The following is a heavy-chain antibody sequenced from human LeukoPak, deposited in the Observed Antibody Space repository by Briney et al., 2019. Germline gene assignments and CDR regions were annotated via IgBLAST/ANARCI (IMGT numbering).Heavy chain of an antibody. J-gene: IGHJ4*02. D-gene: IGHD3-22*01. CDR3: ARAGIGSPYFFDY. CDR2: ISSSGTII. CDR1: GFSFSSYE. V-gene: IGHV3-48*03. Sequence: GGSLRLSCAASGFSFSSYEMNWVRQAPGKGLEWISYISSSGTIIYYADSVKGRFTISRDNAKNSLYLRMNSLRVEDTAVYYCARAGIGSPYFFDYWGQGTLVTVSS.